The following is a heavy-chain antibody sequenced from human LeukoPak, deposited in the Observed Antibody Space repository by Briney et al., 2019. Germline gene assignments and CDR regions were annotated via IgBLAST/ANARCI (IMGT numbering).Heavy chain of an antibody. CDR2: INAGNGNT. D-gene: IGHD1-1*01. CDR3: ARVPYNWNDLGNWFDP. CDR1: GYTFTSYA. V-gene: IGHV1-3*01. J-gene: IGHJ5*02. Sequence: GASVKVSCKASGYTFTSYAMHWVRQAPGQRLEWMGWINAGNGNTKYSQKFQGRVTITRDTSASTAYMELSSLRSEDTAVYYCARVPYNWNDLGNWFDPWGQGTLVTVSS.